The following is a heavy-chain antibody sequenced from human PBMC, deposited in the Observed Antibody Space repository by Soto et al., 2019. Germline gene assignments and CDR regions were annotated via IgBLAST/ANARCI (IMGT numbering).Heavy chain of an antibody. CDR3: ARDCPPNQLANDAFDI. CDR2: ISSSGSTI. J-gene: IGHJ3*02. Sequence: GGSLRLSCAASGFTFSSYEMNWVRQAPGKGLEWVSYISSSGSTIYYADSVKGRFTISRDNAKNSLYLQMNSLRAEDTAVYYCARDCPPNQLANDAFDIWGQGTRVTVAS. CDR1: GFTFSSYE. D-gene: IGHD1-1*01. V-gene: IGHV3-48*03.